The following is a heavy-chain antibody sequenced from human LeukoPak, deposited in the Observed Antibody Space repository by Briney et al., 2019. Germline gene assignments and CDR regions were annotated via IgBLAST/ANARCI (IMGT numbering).Heavy chain of an antibody. CDR2: IYTSGST. J-gene: IGHJ5*02. CDR1: GGSISSYY. CDR3: ARDLFYHGSGSYYVA. D-gene: IGHD3-10*01. Sequence: PSETLSLTCTVSGGSISSYYWSWIRQPAGKGLEWIGRIYTSGSTNYNPSLKSRVTMSVDTSKNQFSLKLSSVTAADTAVYYRARDLFYHGSGSYYVAWGQGTLVTVSS. V-gene: IGHV4-4*07.